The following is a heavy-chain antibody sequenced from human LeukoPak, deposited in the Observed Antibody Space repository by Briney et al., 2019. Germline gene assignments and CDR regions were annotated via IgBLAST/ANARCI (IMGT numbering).Heavy chain of an antibody. J-gene: IGHJ5*02. CDR3: ARERAVMGWFDP. CDR1: GYTFTSYA. V-gene: IGHV1-3*01. CDR2: INAGNGNT. D-gene: IGHD2-21*01. Sequence: ASVKVSCKASGYTFTSYAMHWVRQAPGQRLEWMGWINAGNGNTKYSQKFQGRVTITRDTSASTAYMELSSLRSEDTAVYYCARERAVMGWFDPWGQGTLVTVSS.